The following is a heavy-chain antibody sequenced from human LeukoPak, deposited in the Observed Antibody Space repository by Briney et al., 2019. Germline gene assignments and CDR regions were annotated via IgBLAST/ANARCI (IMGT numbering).Heavy chain of an antibody. V-gene: IGHV1-2*02. CDR2: INPNSGGT. D-gene: IGHD6-19*01. J-gene: IGHJ6*02. CDR3: ARVPGDGYSSGWYVPSRYYYYGMDV. Sequence: ASVKVSCKASGYTFTGYYMHWVRQAPGQGLEWMGWINPNSGGTNYAQKFQGRVTMTRDTSISTAYMELSRLRSGDTAVYYCARVPGDGYSSGWYVPSRYYYYGMDVWGQGTTVTVSS. CDR1: GYTFTGYY.